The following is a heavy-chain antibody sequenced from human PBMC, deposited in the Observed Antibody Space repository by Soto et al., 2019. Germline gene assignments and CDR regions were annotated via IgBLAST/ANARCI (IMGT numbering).Heavy chain of an antibody. D-gene: IGHD3-22*01. J-gene: IGHJ4*02. CDR1: GFDLTSSR. CDR3: AREGDLYYYDSSGYDY. V-gene: IGHV3-7*01. Sequence: GGSLSLSCVASGFDLTSSRMSWDRQAPGKGLEWVANIKQDGSEKYYVDSVKGRFTISRDNAKNSLYLQMNSLRAEDTAVYYCAREGDLYYYDSSGYDYWGQGTLVTVSS. CDR2: IKQDGSEK.